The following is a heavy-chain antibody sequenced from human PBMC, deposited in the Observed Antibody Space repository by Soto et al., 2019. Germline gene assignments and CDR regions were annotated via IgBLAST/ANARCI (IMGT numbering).Heavy chain of an antibody. CDR3: ARGGDTVTRN. CDR1: GGSISSYY. V-gene: IGHV4-59*01. CDR2: IYYSGST. Sequence: PSETLSLTYTVSGGSISSYYWSWIRQPPGKGLEWIGYIYYSGSTNYNPSLKSRVTISVDTSKNQFSLKLSSVTAADTAVYYCARGGDTVTRNWGQGTLVTVSS. J-gene: IGHJ4*02. D-gene: IGHD4-17*01.